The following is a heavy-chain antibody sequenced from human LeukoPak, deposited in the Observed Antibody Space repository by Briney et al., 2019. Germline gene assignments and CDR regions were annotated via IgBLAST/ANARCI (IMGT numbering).Heavy chain of an antibody. J-gene: IGHJ6*03. V-gene: IGHV3-23*01. CDR1: GFTFSSYA. CDR3: AKDRPSDTKRWNYYYYYMDV. CDR2: ISGSGGST. Sequence: GGSLRLSCAASGFTFSSYAMSWVRQAPGKGLEWVSAISGSGGSTYYADSVKGRFTISRDNSKNTLYLQMNSLRAEDTAVYYCAKDRPSDTKRWNYYYYYMDVWGKGTTVTVSS. D-gene: IGHD2-8*01.